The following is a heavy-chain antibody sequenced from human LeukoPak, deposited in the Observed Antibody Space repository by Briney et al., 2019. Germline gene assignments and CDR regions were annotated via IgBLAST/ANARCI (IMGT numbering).Heavy chain of an antibody. CDR3: ARDGDGSRSYYFSAFDY. CDR2: IYTSGST. V-gene: IGHV4-4*07. J-gene: IGHJ4*02. Sequence: SETLSLTCTVSGGSISSYYWSWLRQPAGKGLEWIGRIYTSGSTNYNPSLKSRVTMSVDTSKNQFSLKLSSVTAADTAVYYCARDGDGSRSYYFSAFDYWGQGTLVTVSS. CDR1: GGSISSYY. D-gene: IGHD3-10*01.